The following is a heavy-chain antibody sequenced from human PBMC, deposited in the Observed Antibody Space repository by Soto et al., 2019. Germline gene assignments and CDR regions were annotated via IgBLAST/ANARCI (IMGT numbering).Heavy chain of an antibody. Sequence: GGSLRLSCAASGFTFDDYTMHWVRQAPGKGLEWVSLISWDGGSTYYTDSVKGRFTISRDNSKNSLYLQMNSLRTEDTALYYCAKVSVAGIIPIDYWGQGTLVTVSS. CDR2: ISWDGGST. CDR3: AKVSVAGIIPIDY. J-gene: IGHJ4*02. CDR1: GFTFDDYT. V-gene: IGHV3-43*01. D-gene: IGHD6-19*01.